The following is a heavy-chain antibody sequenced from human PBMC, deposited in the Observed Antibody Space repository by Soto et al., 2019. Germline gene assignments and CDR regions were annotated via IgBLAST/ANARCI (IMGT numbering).Heavy chain of an antibody. J-gene: IGHJ5*02. CDR1: GYTFTSYD. V-gene: IGHV1-8*01. CDR3: ARSNDFWSGYYRKNWFDP. Sequence: GASVKVSCKASGYTFTSYDINWVRQATGQGLEWMGWMNPNSGNTGYAQKFQGRVTMTRNTSISTAYMELSSLRSEDTAVYYCARSNDFWSGYYRKNWFDPWGQGTLVTVS. CDR2: MNPNSGNT. D-gene: IGHD3-3*01.